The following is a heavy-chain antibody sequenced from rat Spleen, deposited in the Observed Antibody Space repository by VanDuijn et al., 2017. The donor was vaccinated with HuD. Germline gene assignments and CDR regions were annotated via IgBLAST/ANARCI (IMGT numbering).Heavy chain of an antibody. V-gene: IGHV5-7*01. D-gene: IGHD1-7*01. CDR1: GFTFSNYH. Sequence: EVQLVESGGGLVQPGRSLKLSCAASGFTFSNYHMAWVRQAPKRGLEWVATISYDGSSTYYRDSVKGRFTISRDNAKSTLYLQMNSLRSEDTATYYCTRVGTMGHNSDYWGQGVLVTVSS. CDR3: TRVGTMGHNSDY. J-gene: IGHJ2*01. CDR2: ISYDGSST.